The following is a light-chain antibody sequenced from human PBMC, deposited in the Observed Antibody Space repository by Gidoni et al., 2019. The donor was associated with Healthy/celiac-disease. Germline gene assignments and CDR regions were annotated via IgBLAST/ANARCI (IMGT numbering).Light chain of an antibody. CDR3: QQRSNWPRT. CDR2: DAS. Sequence: IVFTQSPATLSLSPGERATLSCRASQSVSSYLAWYQQKPVKAPRLLIYDASNRATCIPAMFSGRGSGTDFTLTISSLEPEEFAVYYCQQRSNWPRTFGQGTKLEIK. J-gene: IGKJ2*01. V-gene: IGKV3-11*01. CDR1: QSVSSY.